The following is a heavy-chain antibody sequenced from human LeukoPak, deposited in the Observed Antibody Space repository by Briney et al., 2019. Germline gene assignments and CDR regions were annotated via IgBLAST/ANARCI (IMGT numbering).Heavy chain of an antibody. Sequence: SETLSLTCTVSGGSISRYYWSWIRQPPGKGLEWIGYIYYSGSTNYNPSLKSRVTISVDTSKNQFSLKLSSVTAAGTAVYYCAREDSSGWYDYWGRGTLVTVSS. CDR2: IYYSGST. V-gene: IGHV4-59*01. D-gene: IGHD6-19*01. J-gene: IGHJ4*02. CDR1: GGSISRYY. CDR3: AREDSSGWYDY.